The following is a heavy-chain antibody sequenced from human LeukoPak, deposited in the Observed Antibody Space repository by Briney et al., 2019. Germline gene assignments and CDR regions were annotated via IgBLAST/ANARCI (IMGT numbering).Heavy chain of an antibody. D-gene: IGHD3-3*01. Sequence: SETLSLTCTVSGGSISSSSYSWGWIRQPPGTGLEWIGSIYYSGTTYYNPSLKSRVTISVDTSKIQFSLKLSSVAATDTAVYFCARLRFDFWSGYTHPYFDYWGQETLVTVSS. CDR3: ARLRFDFWSGYTHPYFDY. CDR2: IYYSGTT. CDR1: GGSISSSSYS. V-gene: IGHV4-39*01. J-gene: IGHJ4*02.